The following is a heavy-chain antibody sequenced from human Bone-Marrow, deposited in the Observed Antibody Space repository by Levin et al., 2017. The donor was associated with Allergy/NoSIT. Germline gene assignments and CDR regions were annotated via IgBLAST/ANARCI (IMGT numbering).Heavy chain of an antibody. V-gene: IGHV3-30*03. CDR1: GVTFSDYG. CDR3: STDLAYASSFILGAIDY. J-gene: IGHJ3*01. CDR2: ISFDGSNK. D-gene: IGHD2-8*01. Sequence: GGSLRLSCAASGVTFSDYGMHWVRQAPGKGLEWMAVISFDGSNKYCADSVKGRFTISRDNSKNTLYLQMNSLTPGDTAVYYCSTDLAYASSFILGAIDYWGQGTMVTVSS.